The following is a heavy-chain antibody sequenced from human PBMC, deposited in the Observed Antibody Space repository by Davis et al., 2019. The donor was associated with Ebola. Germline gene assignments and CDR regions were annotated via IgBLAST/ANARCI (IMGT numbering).Heavy chain of an antibody. Sequence: PGGSLRLSCAASGFTFSTYAISWVRQAPGKGLEWVSTIDGSGVRTYYADSVKGRFTISRDNSKNTLYLQLNSLRADETAVYYCAKDGTSSRGSHAFDIWGQGTMVTVSS. CDR3: AKDGTSSRGSHAFDI. CDR2: IDGSGVRT. CDR1: GFTFSTYA. V-gene: IGHV3-23*01. J-gene: IGHJ3*02. D-gene: IGHD6-6*01.